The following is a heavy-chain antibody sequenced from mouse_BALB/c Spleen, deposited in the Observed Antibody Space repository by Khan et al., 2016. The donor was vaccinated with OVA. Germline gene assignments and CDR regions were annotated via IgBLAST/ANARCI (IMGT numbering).Heavy chain of an antibody. CDR3: ARMARIKY. V-gene: IGHV3-2*02. D-gene: IGHD3-3*01. Sequence: VQLKQSGPGLVKPSQSLSLTCTVTGYSITSGYGWNCIRQFPGNKLEWMGYISYSGSTNYNPSLKSRISITRDTSKNQFFLQLNSVTTEDTATYYCARMARIKYWGQGTTLTVSS. J-gene: IGHJ2*01. CDR2: ISYSGST. CDR1: GYSITSGYG.